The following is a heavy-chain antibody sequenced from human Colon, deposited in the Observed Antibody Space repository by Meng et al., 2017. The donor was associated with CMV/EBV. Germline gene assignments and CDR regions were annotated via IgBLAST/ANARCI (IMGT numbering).Heavy chain of an antibody. CDR3: ARRTDTLDPDYNYSGMDV. D-gene: IGHD1/OR15-1a*01. V-gene: IGHV3-23*01. J-gene: IGHJ6*02. CDR1: GFTE. Sequence: GESLKISCIASGFTEMSWVRQAPGKGLEWVSAISGSGGSTYYADSVKGRFTISRDNSKNTLYVQINSLGIEDTAVYYCARRTDTLDPDYNYSGMDVWGQGTTVTVSS. CDR2: ISGSGGST.